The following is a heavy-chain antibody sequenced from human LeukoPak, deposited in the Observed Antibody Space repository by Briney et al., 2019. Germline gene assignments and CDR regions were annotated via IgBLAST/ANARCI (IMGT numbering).Heavy chain of an antibody. CDR3: ERDPYWSRGYYNYFDY. Sequence: GGSLRLSCAASGFTFSSYSMNWVRQAPGKGLEWVSSISSSSSYIYYADSVKGRFTISRDNAKNSLYLQMNSLRAEDTAVYYCERDPYWSRGYYNYFDYWGQGTLVTVSS. CDR2: ISSSSSYI. CDR1: GFTFSSYS. J-gene: IGHJ4*02. D-gene: IGHD3-3*01. V-gene: IGHV3-21*01.